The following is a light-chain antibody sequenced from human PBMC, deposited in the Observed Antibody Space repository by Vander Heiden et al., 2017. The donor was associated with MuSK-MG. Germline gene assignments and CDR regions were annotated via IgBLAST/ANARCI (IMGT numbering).Light chain of an antibody. J-gene: IGKJ2*01. Sequence: DIQMPQSPSSLSASVGDRVTITCRASQSISSYLDWYQQKPAKAPKLLIHAASSLQSWVPSRFSGSGSGTDFTLTISSLQPEDFATYYCQQSYIIPDTFGQGTKLEIK. CDR2: AAS. CDR1: QSISSY. V-gene: IGKV1-39*01. CDR3: QQSYIIPDT.